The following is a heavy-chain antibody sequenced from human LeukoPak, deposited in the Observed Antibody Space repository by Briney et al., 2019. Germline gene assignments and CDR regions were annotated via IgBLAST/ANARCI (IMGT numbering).Heavy chain of an antibody. Sequence: GGSLRLSCAASGFTFDDYAMHWVRQAPGKGLEWVSGISWNSGSIGYVDSVKGRFTISRDNAKNSVSLQMNSLRAEDTAVYYCARGRIAVAGTYIPSNWGPQLYYMDVWGKGTTVTVSS. J-gene: IGHJ6*03. CDR3: ARGRIAVAGTYIPSNWGPQLYYMDV. V-gene: IGHV3-9*01. CDR2: ISWNSGSI. D-gene: IGHD6-19*01. CDR1: GFTFDDYA.